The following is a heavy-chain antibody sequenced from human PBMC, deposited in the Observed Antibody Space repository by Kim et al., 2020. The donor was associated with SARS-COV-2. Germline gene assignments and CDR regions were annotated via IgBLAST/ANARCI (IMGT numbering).Heavy chain of an antibody. V-gene: IGHV3-48*04. CDR3: ARDPGTGFDP. CDR1: GFTLSSYS. Sequence: GGSLRLSCSASGFTLSSYSINWVRQAPGKGLEWISYINSGSTTIYYADSVKGRFTISRDNAKNSLFLHMDSLRAEDTAVYYCARDPGTGFDPWGQGTLVIVSS. CDR2: INSGSTTI. D-gene: IGHD1-1*01. J-gene: IGHJ5*02.